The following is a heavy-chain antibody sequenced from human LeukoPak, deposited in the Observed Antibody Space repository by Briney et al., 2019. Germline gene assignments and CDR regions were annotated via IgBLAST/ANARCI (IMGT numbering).Heavy chain of an antibody. D-gene: IGHD4/OR15-4a*01. Sequence: PGGSLRLSCAASGFTFSDYSMTWVRQAPGKGLEWVSSISGSSSYIYYADSLKSRFTISRDNAKNSLFLQMNSLRAEDTAVYYCARRVPYFDYWGQGALVTVSS. J-gene: IGHJ4*02. CDR2: ISGSSSYI. CDR1: GFTFSDYS. CDR3: ARRVPYFDY. V-gene: IGHV3-21*01.